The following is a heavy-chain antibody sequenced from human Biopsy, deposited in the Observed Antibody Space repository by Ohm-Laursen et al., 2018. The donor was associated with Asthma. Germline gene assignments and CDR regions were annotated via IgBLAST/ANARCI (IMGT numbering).Heavy chain of an antibody. Sequence: GSLRLSCTASGFTFGDYCMSWVRQVPGQGLEWVANIKHDGSEKNHVDSLKGRFTTSRDNAKNLLFLQMNSLRAEDTAVYYCARTFRFWSPHHAEHYQLWGQGTLVTVSS. CDR1: GFTFGDYC. V-gene: IGHV3-7*01. J-gene: IGHJ1*01. CDR3: ARTFRFWSPHHAEHYQL. CDR2: IKHDGSEK. D-gene: IGHD3-3*01.